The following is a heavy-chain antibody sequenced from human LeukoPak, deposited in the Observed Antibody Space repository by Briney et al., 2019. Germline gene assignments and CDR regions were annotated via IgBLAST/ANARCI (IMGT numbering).Heavy chain of an antibody. V-gene: IGHV1-2*02. CDR3: ARVRRYCSGGSCYSAYYFDY. D-gene: IGHD2-15*01. CDR1: GYTFTGYY. J-gene: IGHJ4*02. Sequence: EASVKVSCKASGYTFTGYYMHWVRQAPGQGLEWMGWINPNSGGTNYAQKFQGRVTMTRDTSISTAYMDLSRLRSDDTAVYYCARVRRYCSGGSCYSAYYFDYWGQGTLVTVSS. CDR2: INPNSGGT.